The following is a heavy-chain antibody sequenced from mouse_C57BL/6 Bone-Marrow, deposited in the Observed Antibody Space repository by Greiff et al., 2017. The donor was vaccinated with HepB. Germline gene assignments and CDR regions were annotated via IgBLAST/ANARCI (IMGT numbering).Heavy chain of an antibody. CDR3: DGLPFAY. J-gene: IGHJ3*01. Sequence: EVKLVESGGDLVKPGGSLKLSCAASGFTFSSYGMSWVRQTPDKRLDWVANISSGGSYTYYPDSVKGRFTISRDNAKNTLYLQMSSLKSEDTAMYYCDGLPFAYWGQGTLVTVSA. D-gene: IGHD2-4*01. CDR2: ISSGGSYT. CDR1: GFTFSSYG. V-gene: IGHV5-6*01.